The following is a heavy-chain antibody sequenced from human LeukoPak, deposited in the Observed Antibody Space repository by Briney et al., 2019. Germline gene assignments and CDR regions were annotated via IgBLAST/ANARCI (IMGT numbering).Heavy chain of an antibody. D-gene: IGHD3-10*01. Sequence: PGGSLRLSCAASGFTFSSYWMHWVRQAPGKGLVWVSRINSDGSSTSYADSVKGRFTISRDNAKNTLYLQMNSLRAEDTAVYYCASATEVWFGELWPPDYWGKGTLVTVSS. CDR2: INSDGSST. CDR3: ASATEVWFGELWPPDY. CDR1: GFTFSSYW. J-gene: IGHJ4*02. V-gene: IGHV3-74*01.